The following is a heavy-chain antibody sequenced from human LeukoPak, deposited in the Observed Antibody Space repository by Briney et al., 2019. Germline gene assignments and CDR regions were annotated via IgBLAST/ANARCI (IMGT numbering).Heavy chain of an antibody. CDR2: INTDTGNP. CDR3: ARAHQPLGGLSFPDS. D-gene: IGHD3-16*02. J-gene: IGHJ5*01. CDR1: GYTFTSHG. Sequence: GASVKVSCKASGYTFTSHGISWVRQAPGQGLEWMGWINTDTGNPTYAQGFTGRFVFSLDTSVSTAYLQISSLKAEDTAVYYCARAHQPLGGLSFPDSWGQGTLVTVSS. V-gene: IGHV7-4-1*02.